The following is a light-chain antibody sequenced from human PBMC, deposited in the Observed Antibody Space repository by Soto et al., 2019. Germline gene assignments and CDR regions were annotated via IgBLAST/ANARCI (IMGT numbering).Light chain of an antibody. CDR1: SSNIGNNA. J-gene: IGLJ1*01. CDR2: YDD. CDR3: AAWDDSLNGPEV. Sequence: QSVLTQPPSVSEAPRQRVTISCSGSSSNIGNNAVNWDQQLPGKAPKLLIYYDDLLPSGVSDRFSGSKSGTSASLAISGLQSEDEADYYCAAWDDSLNGPEVFGTGTKLTVL. V-gene: IGLV1-36*01.